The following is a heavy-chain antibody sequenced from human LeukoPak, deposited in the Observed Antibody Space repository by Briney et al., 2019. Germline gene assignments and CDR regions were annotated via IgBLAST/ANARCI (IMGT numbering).Heavy chain of an antibody. Sequence: ASVKVSFKASGYTFTGYYMHWVRRAPGQGLEWMGWINPNSGGTNYAQKFQGRVTMTRDTSISTAYMELSRLRSDDTAVYYCARDTAMVTYWFDPWGQGTLVTVSS. D-gene: IGHD5-18*01. CDR3: ARDTAMVTYWFDP. CDR1: GYTFTGYY. J-gene: IGHJ5*02. CDR2: INPNSGGT. V-gene: IGHV1-2*02.